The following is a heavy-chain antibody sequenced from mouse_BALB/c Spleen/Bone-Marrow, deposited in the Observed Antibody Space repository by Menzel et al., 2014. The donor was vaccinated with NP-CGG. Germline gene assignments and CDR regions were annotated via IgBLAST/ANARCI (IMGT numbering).Heavy chain of an antibody. J-gene: IGHJ2*01. D-gene: IGHD4-1*01. CDR3: TRGGNWEDFDY. CDR2: ISSGSITI. Sequence: EVQLVESGGGLVQPGGSRKLSCSASGFSFSSFGTHWVRQAPEKGLEWVAYISSGSITIFYADTVKGRFTISRDNPKNTLFLQMTSLRSEDTAMYYCTRGGNWEDFDYWGQGTTLTVSS. CDR1: GFSFSSFG. V-gene: IGHV5-17*02.